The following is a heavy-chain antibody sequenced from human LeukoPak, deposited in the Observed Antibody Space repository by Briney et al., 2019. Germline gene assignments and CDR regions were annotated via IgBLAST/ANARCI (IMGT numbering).Heavy chain of an antibody. D-gene: IGHD5-24*01. CDR2: IKEDGSKK. J-gene: IGHJ4*02. CDR3: ARDGRDGYIDY. Sequence: PGGSLRLSCAASGFTFSSYWMSWVRQAPGKGLEWVANIKEDGSKKYYADSVKGRFTISRDNAKNSLYLQMNSLRAEDTAVYYCARDGRDGYIDYWGQGTLVTVSS. CDR1: GFTFSSYW. V-gene: IGHV3-7*01.